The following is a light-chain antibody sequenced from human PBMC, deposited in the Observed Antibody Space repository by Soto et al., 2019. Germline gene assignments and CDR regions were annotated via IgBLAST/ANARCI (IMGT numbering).Light chain of an antibody. CDR3: CSYTRDSIPS. J-gene: IGLJ2*01. V-gene: IGLV2-14*01. Sequence: QSVLTQPASVSGSLGQSITISCTGTGNDVGGYKYVSWYQQHPGKAPKLIIYAVNNRPSGVSSRFSGSKSGNTASLTISGLDAEDEDYYHCCSYTRDSIPSFGGGTKLTVL. CDR2: AVN. CDR1: GNDVGGYKY.